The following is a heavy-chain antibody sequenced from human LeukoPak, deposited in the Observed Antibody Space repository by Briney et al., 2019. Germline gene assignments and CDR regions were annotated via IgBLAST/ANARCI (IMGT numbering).Heavy chain of an antibody. Sequence: ASVKVSCKASGYTFTSFRITWVRQAPGQGLEWMGWINPHNGDTNYAQKLQGRVTMTTDTSTSTAYMELRSLRSDDTAVYYCARDGYRLSGYFYYMDVWGKGTTVTVSS. CDR3: ARDGYRLSGYFYYMDV. J-gene: IGHJ6*03. V-gene: IGHV1-18*01. CDR1: GYTFTSFR. CDR2: INPHNGDT. D-gene: IGHD2-2*03.